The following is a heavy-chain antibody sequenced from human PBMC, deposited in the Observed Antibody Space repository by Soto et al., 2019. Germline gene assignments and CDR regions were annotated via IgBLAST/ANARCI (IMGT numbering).Heavy chain of an antibody. CDR1: GGSISSSNW. J-gene: IGHJ4*02. D-gene: IGHD4-17*01. Sequence: QVQLQESGPGLVKPSGTLSLTCAVSGGSISSSNWWRWVRQPPGKGLEWVRDIYHSGSTTYNPSLKSRVTISVDKSKNQFSLKLSSVTAADTAVYYCARGEDSMTTVTVPMENWGEGTLVTVSS. CDR3: ARGEDSMTTVTVPMEN. CDR2: IYHSGST. V-gene: IGHV4-4*02.